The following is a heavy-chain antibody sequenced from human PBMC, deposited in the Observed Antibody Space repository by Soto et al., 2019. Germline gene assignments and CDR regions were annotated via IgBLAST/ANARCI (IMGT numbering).Heavy chain of an antibody. J-gene: IGHJ4*02. CDR3: ARTFDTITYYFDY. V-gene: IGHV3-30-3*01. Sequence: GGSLRLSCAASEFSFSSYAMHWIRQAPGKGLEWVAVISFDGNIIHYADSVKGRFIISRGNSKNTLYLQMHSLSGEDTAVYYCARTFDTITYYFDYWGQGTLVTVSS. D-gene: IGHD3-9*01. CDR1: EFSFSSYA. CDR2: ISFDGNII.